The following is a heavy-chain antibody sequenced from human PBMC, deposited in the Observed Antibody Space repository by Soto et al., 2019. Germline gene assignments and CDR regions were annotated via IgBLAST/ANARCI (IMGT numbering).Heavy chain of an antibody. D-gene: IGHD3-9*01. CDR2: IYYSGST. CDR1: GGSISSYY. CDR3: ARWWDYDILTGDDYYYYMDV. J-gene: IGHJ6*03. Sequence: SETLSLTCTVSGGSISSYYWSWVRQPPGKGLEWIGYIYYSGSTNYNPSLKSRVTISVDTSKNQFSLKLSSVTAADTAVYYCARWWDYDILTGDDYYYYMDVWGKGTTVTVSS. V-gene: IGHV4-59*01.